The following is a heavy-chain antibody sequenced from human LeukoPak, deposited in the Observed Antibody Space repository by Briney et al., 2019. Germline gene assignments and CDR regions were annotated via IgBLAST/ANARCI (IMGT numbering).Heavy chain of an antibody. CDR3: ARYVSSSGYYSFDY. V-gene: IGHV4-59*01. D-gene: IGHD3-22*01. Sequence: SETLSLTCTVSGGSIYSYYWSWLPQPPGKGREWIEYIYYRGSTNYEPPLKSRVTISVDTSKNQFSLKLSSVTAADTVVYYCARYVSSSGYYSFDYWGQGTLDSVSS. CDR1: GGSIYSYY. J-gene: IGHJ4*02. CDR2: IYYRGST.